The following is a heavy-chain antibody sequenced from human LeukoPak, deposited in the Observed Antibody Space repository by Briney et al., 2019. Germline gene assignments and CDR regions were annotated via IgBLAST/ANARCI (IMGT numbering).Heavy chain of an antibody. D-gene: IGHD3-22*01. CDR2: IKQDGSEK. J-gene: IGHJ6*02. CDR3: ARDRGNDITMIVVASKAGMDV. Sequence: GGSLRLSCAASGFTFSSYWMSWVRQAPGKGLEWVANIKQDGSEKYYVDSVKGRFTISRDNAKNSLYLQMNSLRAEDTAVYYCARDRGNDITMIVVASKAGMDVWGQGTTVTVSS. V-gene: IGHV3-7*01. CDR1: GFTFSSYW.